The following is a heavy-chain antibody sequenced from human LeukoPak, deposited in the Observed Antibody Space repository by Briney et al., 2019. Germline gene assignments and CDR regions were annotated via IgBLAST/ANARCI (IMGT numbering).Heavy chain of an antibody. CDR3: AKDSTWIQLWFDY. Sequence: GGSLRLSCAASGFTFSNYAMTWVRQAPGKGLEWVSVIGGSGVNAYYADSVKGRFTISRDNSKNTVYLQMNSLRADGTALYYCAKDSTWIQLWFDYWGQGTLVTVSS. CDR1: GFTFSNYA. J-gene: IGHJ4*02. V-gene: IGHV3-23*01. D-gene: IGHD5-18*01. CDR2: IGGSGVNA.